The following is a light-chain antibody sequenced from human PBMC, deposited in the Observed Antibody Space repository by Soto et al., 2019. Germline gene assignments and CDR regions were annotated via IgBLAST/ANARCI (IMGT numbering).Light chain of an antibody. V-gene: IGKV3-15*01. CDR3: HQYNSWPPGT. Sequence: EIVMTQSPATLSVSPGERATLSCRASQNIRSNLAWYQQIPGQAPRLLIHGASTRATGIPARFSGSGSGTEFTLTISGLQSEDYALYYCHQYNSWPPGTFGQGTKVEIK. CDR2: GAS. CDR1: QNIRSN. J-gene: IGKJ2*01.